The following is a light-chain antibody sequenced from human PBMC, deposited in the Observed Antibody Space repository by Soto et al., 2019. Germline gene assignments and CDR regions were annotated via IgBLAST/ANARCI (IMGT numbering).Light chain of an antibody. CDR2: DVS. J-gene: IGLJ1*01. V-gene: IGLV2-14*01. CDR1: SSDVGGYRY. CDR3: SSYTSSSTLGV. Sequence: QSALTQPASVSGSPGQSITISCTGTSSDVGGYRYVSWYQQHPGKAPKLMIYDVSNRPSGVSNRFSGSKSGNTASLTISGRQAEDVADYYCSSYTSSSTLGVFGTGTKVTVL.